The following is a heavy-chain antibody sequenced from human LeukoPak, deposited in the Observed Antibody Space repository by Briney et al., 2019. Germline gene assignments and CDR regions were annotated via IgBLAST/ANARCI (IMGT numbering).Heavy chain of an antibody. Sequence: GESLKISCKDSGYSFTTYWIGWVRQMPGKGLEWMGIIYPGDSDTRYSPSFQGQVTISADKSISTAYLQWSSLKASDTAIYYCARRGYSSGWYWFDPWGQGTLVTVSS. CDR3: ARRGYSSGWYWFDP. CDR1: GYSFTTYW. V-gene: IGHV5-51*01. D-gene: IGHD6-19*01. CDR2: IYPGDSDT. J-gene: IGHJ5*02.